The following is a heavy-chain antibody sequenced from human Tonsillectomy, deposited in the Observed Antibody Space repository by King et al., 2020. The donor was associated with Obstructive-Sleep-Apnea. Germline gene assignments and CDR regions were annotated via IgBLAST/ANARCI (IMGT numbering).Heavy chain of an antibody. D-gene: IGHD6-19*01. CDR3: AKVRQWLSDAFDV. CDR2: IRCDGGNK. CDR1: GFTFSSFG. V-gene: IGHV3-30*02. J-gene: IGHJ3*01. Sequence: VQLVESGGGVVQSGGSLRLSCAGSGFTFSSFGIHWVRQAPGKGLEWVAFIRCDGGNKYYEDAVKGRFTISRDNSKNTVYLHMDSLRVEDTAVYYCAKVRQWLSDAFDVWGQGTMVSVSS.